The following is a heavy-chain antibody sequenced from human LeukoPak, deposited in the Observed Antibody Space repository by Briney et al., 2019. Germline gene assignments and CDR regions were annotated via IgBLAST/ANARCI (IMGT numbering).Heavy chain of an antibody. D-gene: IGHD3-22*01. CDR2: ISSSSTYI. Sequence: GGSLRLSCAASGFTFSIYAMNWVRQAPGKGLEWVSSISSSSTYIYYADSVKGRFTISRDNAKNSLYLQMNSLRAEDTAVYYCARRYYDSSGSHAYDIWGQGTMVTVSS. CDR1: GFTFSIYA. V-gene: IGHV3-21*01. J-gene: IGHJ3*02. CDR3: ARRYYDSSGSHAYDI.